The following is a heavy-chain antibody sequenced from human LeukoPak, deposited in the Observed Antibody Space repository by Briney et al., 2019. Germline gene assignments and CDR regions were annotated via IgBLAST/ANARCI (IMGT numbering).Heavy chain of an antibody. CDR1: GGSISGYY. D-gene: IGHD1-1*01. CDR3: AREGTSGTHLNWFDP. CDR2: MYDSGRY. Sequence: KPSETLSLTCTVSGGSISGYYWSWIRQPPGKGLEWIGYMYDSGRYDYNPSLKSRVTISVDTSKNQFSLRLRSVTAADTAMYYCAREGTSGTHLNWFDPWGQGTLVTVSS. J-gene: IGHJ5*02. V-gene: IGHV4-59*01.